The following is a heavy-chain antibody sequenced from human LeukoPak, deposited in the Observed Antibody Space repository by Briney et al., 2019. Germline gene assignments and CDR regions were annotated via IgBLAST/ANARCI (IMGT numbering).Heavy chain of an antibody. J-gene: IGHJ4*02. V-gene: IGHV3-48*01. CDR3: ARGRDSSSSYPGY. D-gene: IGHD6-6*01. CDR2: ISSTSSTV. Sequence: GGSLRLSCAVSGFTFSSYSMTWVRQAPGKGLEWVSYISSTSSTVYYADSVKGRFTISRDNAKNSLYLQMNSLRAEDTAVYYCARGRDSSSSYPGYWGQGTLVTVSS. CDR1: GFTFSSYS.